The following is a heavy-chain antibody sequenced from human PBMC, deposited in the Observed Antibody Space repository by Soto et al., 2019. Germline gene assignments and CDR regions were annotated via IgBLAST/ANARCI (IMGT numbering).Heavy chain of an antibody. CDR1: GFTVSSNY. V-gene: IGHV3-66*01. CDR3: ARAIREGAFDI. D-gene: IGHD2-2*02. J-gene: IGHJ3*02. Sequence: EVQLVESGGGLVQPGGSLRLSCAASGFTVSSNYMSWVRQAPGKGLEWVSGIYSGGSTYYADSVKGRFTITRDNSKNTLYLQMNSLRAEDTAVYYCARAIREGAFDIWGQGTMVTVSS. CDR2: IYSGGST.